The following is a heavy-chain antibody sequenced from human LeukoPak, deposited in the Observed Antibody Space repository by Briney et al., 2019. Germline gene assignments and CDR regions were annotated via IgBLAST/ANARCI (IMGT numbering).Heavy chain of an antibody. CDR2: IIPHDGNT. CDR3: ARDNSVWAFDY. V-gene: IGHV1-46*02. CDR1: GGGFNNFA. Sequence: ASVKVSCKTSGGGFNNFAVTWVRQAPGQGLEWIGRIIPHDGNTIYAQKFQGRVAMTRDTSTRTVFMELNSLRSDDSAVYFCARDNSVWAFDYWGQGTLVTVSS. D-gene: IGHD5/OR15-5a*01. J-gene: IGHJ4*02.